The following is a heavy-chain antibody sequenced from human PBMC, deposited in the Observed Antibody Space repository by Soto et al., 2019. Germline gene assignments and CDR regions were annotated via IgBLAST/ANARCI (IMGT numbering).Heavy chain of an antibody. CDR1: GYTFTTYG. V-gene: IGHV1-18*01. CDR3: ARGRYGDY. Sequence: QVHLVQSGAEVKKPGASVKVSCKGSGYTFTTYGITWVRQAPGQGLEWMGWISAHNGNTNYAQKLQGRVTVTRDTSTSTAYMELRSLSSDDTAVYYCARGRYGDYWGQGALVTVSS. D-gene: IGHD1-1*01. J-gene: IGHJ4*02. CDR2: ISAHNGNT.